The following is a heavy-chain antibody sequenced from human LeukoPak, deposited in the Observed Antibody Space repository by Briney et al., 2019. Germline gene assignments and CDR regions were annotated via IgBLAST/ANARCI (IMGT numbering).Heavy chain of an antibody. J-gene: IGHJ4*02. D-gene: IGHD1-14*01. CDR3: ARDRGRNSFDN. CDR2: LKPDGSES. Sequence: GSLRLSCAVSGLTFSRSWIVWIRQAPGKGLEWVASLKPDGSESWYVDSVKGRFTISRDNSKNSLYLQLTSLRAEDTALYYCARDRGRNSFDNWGQGTLVSVSS. V-gene: IGHV3-7*01. CDR1: GLTFSRSW.